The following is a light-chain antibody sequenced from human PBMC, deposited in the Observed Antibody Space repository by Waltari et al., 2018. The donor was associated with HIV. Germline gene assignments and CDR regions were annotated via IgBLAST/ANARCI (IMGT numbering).Light chain of an antibody. CDR1: SSNIGACYD. CDR3: QSYDSSLSGAV. J-gene: IGLJ3*02. CDR2: KHT. Sequence: QSVLTQPPSVSGAPGQRVTISCTGSSSNIGACYDVHWYQQLPGIAPRLFIYKHTNRPSGVPDRFSGSKSGTSASLAITGLQAEDEADYYCQSYDSSLSGAVFGGGTKLTVL. V-gene: IGLV1-40*01.